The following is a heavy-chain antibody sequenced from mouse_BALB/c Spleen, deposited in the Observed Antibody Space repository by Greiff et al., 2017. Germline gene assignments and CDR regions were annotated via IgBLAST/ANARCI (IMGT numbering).Heavy chain of an antibody. CDR2: ISSGSSTI. CDR1: GFTFSSFG. J-gene: IGHJ4*01. D-gene: IGHD2-14*01. V-gene: IGHV5-17*02. Sequence: EVKVVESGGDLVKPGGSRKLSCAASGFTFSSFGMHWVRQAPEKGLEWVAYISSGSSTIYYADTVKGRFTISRDNPKNTLFLQMTSLRSEDTAMYYCARTGYDYAMDYWGQGTSVTVSS. CDR3: ARTGYDYAMDY.